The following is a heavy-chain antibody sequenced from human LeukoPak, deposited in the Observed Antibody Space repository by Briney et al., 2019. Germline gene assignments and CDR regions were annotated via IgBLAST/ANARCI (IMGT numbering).Heavy chain of an antibody. CDR3: LRSNIAAV. J-gene: IGHJ4*02. V-gene: IGHV3-7*01. CDR1: GFTFSSYW. Sequence: PGGSLRLSCAASGFTFSSYWMNWVRQAPGKGPEWVANINHDGSEKYYMDSVKGRFTISRDNAKNSLYLQMNSLRAEDTADYYCLRSNIAAVWGQGTLVTVSS. D-gene: IGHD6-13*01. CDR2: INHDGSEK.